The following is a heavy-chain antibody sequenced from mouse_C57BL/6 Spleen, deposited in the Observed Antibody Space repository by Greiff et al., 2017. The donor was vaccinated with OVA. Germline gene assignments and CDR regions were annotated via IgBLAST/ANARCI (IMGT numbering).Heavy chain of an antibody. J-gene: IGHJ2*01. D-gene: IGHD3-2*02. CDR2: ISSGGSYT. CDR1: GFTFSSYG. CDR3: ARPLDSSGYFDY. Sequence: EVKLMESGGDLVKPGGSLKLSCAASGFTFSSYGMSWVRQTPDKRLEWVATISSGGSYTYYPDSVKGRFTISRDNAKNTLYLQMSSLKSEDTAMYYCARPLDSSGYFDYWGQGTTLTVSS. V-gene: IGHV5-6*01.